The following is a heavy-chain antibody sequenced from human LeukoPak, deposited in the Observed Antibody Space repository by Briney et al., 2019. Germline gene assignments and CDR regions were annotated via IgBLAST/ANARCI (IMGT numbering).Heavy chain of an antibody. J-gene: IGHJ5*02. D-gene: IGHD4-17*01. V-gene: IGHV4-59*01. Sequence: PSETLSLTCTVSGGSISSYYWSWIRQPPGKGLEWIGYIYYSGSTNYNPSLKSRVTISVDTSKNQFSLKLSSVTAADTAVYYCARETTVTNGWFDPWGQGTLVTVSS. CDR3: ARETTVTNGWFDP. CDR1: GGSISSYY. CDR2: IYYSGST.